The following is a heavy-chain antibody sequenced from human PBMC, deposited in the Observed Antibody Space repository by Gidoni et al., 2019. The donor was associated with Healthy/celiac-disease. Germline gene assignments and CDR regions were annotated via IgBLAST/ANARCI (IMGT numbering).Heavy chain of an antibody. D-gene: IGHD5-18*01. V-gene: IGHV4-34*01. Sequence: QVQLQQWGAGLLKPSETLSLTCAVYGGSFSGYYWSWIRQPPGKGLEWIGEINHSGNTKYNPSLKSRVTIAVDTSKNYFSLKLSSVTAADTAVYYCARGLYRIQLWLSSFGGYGMDVWGQGTTVTVSS. CDR1: GGSFSGYY. J-gene: IGHJ6*02. CDR2: INHSGNT. CDR3: ARGLYRIQLWLSSFGGYGMDV.